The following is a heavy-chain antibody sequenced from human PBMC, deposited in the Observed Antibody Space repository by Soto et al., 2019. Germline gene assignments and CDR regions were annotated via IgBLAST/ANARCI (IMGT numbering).Heavy chain of an antibody. V-gene: IGHV1-2*02. J-gene: IGHJ4*02. CDR1: GFTFTGYF. CDR3: ARDIGGGEDY. D-gene: IGHD3-16*01. Sequence: QVPLVQSGAEVKRPGASVKVSCKTSGFTFTGYFMHWVRQAPGHGLEWMGWINPDSGGTNYAQNFQGRVTMTRDTSITTAYMELSGLTSDDTATYYCARDIGGGEDYWGQGTLVTVSS. CDR2: INPDSGGT.